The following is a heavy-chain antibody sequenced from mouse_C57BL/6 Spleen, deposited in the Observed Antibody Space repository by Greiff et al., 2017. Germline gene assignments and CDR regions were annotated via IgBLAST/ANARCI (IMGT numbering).Heavy chain of an antibody. Sequence: EVKLMESGGGLVKPGGSLKLSCAASGFTFSDYGMHWVRQAPEKGLEWVAYISSGSSTIYYADTVKGRFTISRDNAKNTLFLQMTSLRSEDTAMYYCAKNKGIFYDCAWFAYWGQGALGTVSA. J-gene: IGHJ3*01. CDR1: GFTFSDYG. CDR2: ISSGSSTI. D-gene: IGHD2-4*01. CDR3: AKNKGIFYDCAWFAY. V-gene: IGHV5-17*01.